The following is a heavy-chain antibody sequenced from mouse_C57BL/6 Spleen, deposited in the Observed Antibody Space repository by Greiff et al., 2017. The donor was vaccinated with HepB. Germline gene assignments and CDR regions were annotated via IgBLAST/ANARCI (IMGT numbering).Heavy chain of an antibody. J-gene: IGHJ4*01. V-gene: IGHV1-61*01. Sequence: QVQLQQPGAELVRPGSSVKLSCKASGYTFTSYWMDWVKQRPGQGLEWIGNIYPSDSETHYNQKFKDKAILTVDKSSSTAYMQLSSLTSEDSAVYYCAREDWEDYAMDYWGQGTSVTVSS. CDR2: IYPSDSET. CDR1: GYTFTSYW. D-gene: IGHD4-1*01. CDR3: AREDWEDYAMDY.